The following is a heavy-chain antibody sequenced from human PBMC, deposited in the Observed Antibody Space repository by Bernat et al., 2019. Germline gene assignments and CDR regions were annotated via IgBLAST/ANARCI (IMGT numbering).Heavy chain of an antibody. CDR3: ARDDGGGAYDFWSGYYGSDY. CDR1: GFTFSSYA. V-gene: IGHV3-30-3*01. CDR2: ISYDGSNK. D-gene: IGHD3-3*01. J-gene: IGHJ4*02. Sequence: QVQLVESGGGVVQPGRSLRLSCAASGFTFSSYAMHWVRQAPGKGLEWVAVISYDGSNKYYADSVKGRFTISRDNSKNTLYLQMNSLRAGDTAVYYCARDDGGGAYDFWSGYYGSDYWGQGTLVTVSS.